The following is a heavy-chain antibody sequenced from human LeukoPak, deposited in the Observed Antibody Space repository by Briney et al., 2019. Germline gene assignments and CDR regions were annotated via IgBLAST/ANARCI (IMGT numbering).Heavy chain of an antibody. Sequence: GGSRRLSCAASGFTVSNNYMSWVRQAPGKGLEWVSVIHSGGNTSYPDSVKGRFTISRDNSENTLYLQMNSLRAEDTAVYYCARVKIRSGYHFGYYFDYWGQGILVTVSS. V-gene: IGHV3-53*01. CDR1: GFTVSNNY. CDR3: ARVKIRSGYHFGYYFDY. J-gene: IGHJ4*02. CDR2: IHSGGNT. D-gene: IGHD5-12*01.